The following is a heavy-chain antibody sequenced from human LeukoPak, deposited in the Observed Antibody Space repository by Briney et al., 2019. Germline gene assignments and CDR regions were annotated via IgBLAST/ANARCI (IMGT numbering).Heavy chain of an antibody. J-gene: IGHJ4*02. CDR3: ARDSGHSYGFDY. V-gene: IGHV3-21*01. D-gene: IGHD5-18*01. CDR1: GFTFTTYT. Sequence: PGGSLRLSCVASGFTFTTYTMNWVRQAPGKGLEWVSSITSSSSYIYYIDSVKGRFTTSRDNAKNSLYLQMNSLRAEDTAVYYCARDSGHSYGFDYWGQGTLVTVSS. CDR2: ITSSSSYI.